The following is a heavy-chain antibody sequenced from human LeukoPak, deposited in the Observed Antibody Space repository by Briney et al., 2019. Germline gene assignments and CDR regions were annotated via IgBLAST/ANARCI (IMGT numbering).Heavy chain of an antibody. CDR1: GGTFSSYA. J-gene: IGHJ4*02. CDR2: IIPIFGTA. CDR3: AGDCYYYGSGSFYGGGY. V-gene: IGHV1-69*01. Sequence: ASVKVSCKASGGTFSSYAISWVRQAPGQGLEWMGGIIPIFGTANYAQKFQGRVTITADESTSTAYMELSSLRSEDTAVYYCAGDCYYYGSGSFYGGGYWGQGTLVTVSS. D-gene: IGHD3-10*01.